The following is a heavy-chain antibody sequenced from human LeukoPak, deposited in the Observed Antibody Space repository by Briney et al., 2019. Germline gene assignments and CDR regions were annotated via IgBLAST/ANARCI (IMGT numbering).Heavy chain of an antibody. J-gene: IGHJ6*03. D-gene: IGHD3-22*01. CDR2: INHSGGT. CDR3: ARGYDSNGYVYYYYYMDA. V-gene: IGHV4-34*01. CDR1: GGSFSGYY. Sequence: SETLSLTCAVYGGSFSGYYWSWIRQPPGKGLEWIGEINHSGGTNFNPSLKSRVTISVDTSKNQFSLKLSSVTAADTAVYYCARGYDSNGYVYYYYYMDAWGKGTTVTVSS.